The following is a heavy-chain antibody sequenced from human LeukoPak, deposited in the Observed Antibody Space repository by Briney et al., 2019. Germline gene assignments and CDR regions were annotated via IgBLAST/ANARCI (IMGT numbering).Heavy chain of an antibody. CDR1: GFTFSDYY. CDR3: ARDLVDYYDSSGYCVFGY. V-gene: IGHV3-11*01. J-gene: IGHJ4*02. D-gene: IGHD3-22*01. CDR2: ISSSGSTI. Sequence: GGSLRLSCAASGFTFSDYYMSWIRQAPGKGLEWVSYISSSGSTIYYADSVKGRFTISRDNAKNSLYLQMNSLRAEDTAVYYCARDLVDYYDSSGYCVFGYWGQGTLVTVSS.